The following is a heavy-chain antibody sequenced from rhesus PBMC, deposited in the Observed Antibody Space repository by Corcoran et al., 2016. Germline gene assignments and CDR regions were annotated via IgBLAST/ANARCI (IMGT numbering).Heavy chain of an antibody. V-gene: IGHV4-147*01. CDR3: AMYDTMTALDY. J-gene: IGHJ4*01. Sequence: QVQLQESGPGLVKPSETLSLTCAVSGASITNNYWSWIRQSPGKGLDWIGRIYGTRGSTRSNSSLTSRVTISRDTSKNQFSLKLYSVTAADTAVYYCAMYDTMTALDYWGQGVLVTVSS. CDR1: GASITNNY. CDR2: IYGTRGST. D-gene: IGHD3-28*01.